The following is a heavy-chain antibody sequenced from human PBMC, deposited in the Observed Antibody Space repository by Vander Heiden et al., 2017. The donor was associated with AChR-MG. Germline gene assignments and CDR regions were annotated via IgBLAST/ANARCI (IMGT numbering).Heavy chain of an antibody. D-gene: IGHD2-2*01. CDR2: IYYSGST. CDR3: ARNQQYYYYYYGMDV. CDR1: GGSISSSRYY. V-gene: IGHV4-39*01. J-gene: IGHJ6*02. Sequence: QLQLQESGPGLVKPSETLSLTCTVSGGSISSSRYYCGWIRQPPGKGLEWIGGIYYSGSTYYNPSLKSRVTISVDTSKNQFSLKLSSVTAADTAVYYCARNQQYYYYYYGMDVWGQGTTVTVSS.